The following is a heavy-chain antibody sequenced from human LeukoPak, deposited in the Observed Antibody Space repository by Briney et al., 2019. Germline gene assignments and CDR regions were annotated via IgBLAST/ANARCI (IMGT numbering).Heavy chain of an antibody. CDR3: ARDEHRRGQWLVQGSGAFDI. CDR1: GYSFTSYW. V-gene: IGHV5-51*01. CDR2: IYPGDSDT. Sequence: GESLKISCKGSGYSFTSYWIGWVRQMPGKGLEWMGIIYPGDSDTRYSPSFQGQVTISADKSISTAYLQWSSLKASDTAVYYCARDEHRRGQWLVQGSGAFDIWGQGTMVTVSS. D-gene: IGHD6-19*01. J-gene: IGHJ3*02.